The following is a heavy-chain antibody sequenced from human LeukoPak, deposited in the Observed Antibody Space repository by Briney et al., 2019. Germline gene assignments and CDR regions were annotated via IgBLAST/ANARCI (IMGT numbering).Heavy chain of an antibody. V-gene: IGHV3-9*03. Sequence: ARSLRLSCAASGFTFDDYAMHWVRQAPGKGLEWVSGISWNSGSIGYADSVKGRFTISRDNAKNSLYLQMNSLRAEDMALYYCARESTGFDYWGQGTLVTVSS. D-gene: IGHD3-10*01. J-gene: IGHJ4*02. CDR1: GFTFDDYA. CDR3: ARESTGFDY. CDR2: ISWNSGSI.